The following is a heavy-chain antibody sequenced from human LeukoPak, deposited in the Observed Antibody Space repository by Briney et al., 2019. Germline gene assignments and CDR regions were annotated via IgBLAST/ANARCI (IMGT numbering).Heavy chain of an antibody. D-gene: IGHD6-13*01. CDR1: GYTFTRYG. Sequence: GASVKVSCKASGYTFTRYGISWVRQAPGQGLEWMGWISAYNGNTNYAQKLQGRVTMTTDTSTSTAYMELRSLRSDDTAVYYCAKFLYSSSWYLGGDYYYYMDVWGKGTTVTVSS. V-gene: IGHV1-18*01. J-gene: IGHJ6*03. CDR2: ISAYNGNT. CDR3: AKFLYSSSWYLGGDYYYYMDV.